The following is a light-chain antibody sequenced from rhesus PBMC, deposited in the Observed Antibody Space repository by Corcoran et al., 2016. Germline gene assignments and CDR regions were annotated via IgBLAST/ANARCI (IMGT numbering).Light chain of an antibody. CDR1: QGITSW. CDR2: KAS. Sequence: DVQMTQSPSSLSASVGDTVTITCQASQGITSWLAWYHQKPGKAPKLLIYKASVLQSGVPSRFSGSGSGTQFTLTIRSLQPEDYATYFCLQYSSSPFTFGPGTKLDIK. J-gene: IGKJ3*01. CDR3: LQYSSSPFT. V-gene: IGKV1-22*01.